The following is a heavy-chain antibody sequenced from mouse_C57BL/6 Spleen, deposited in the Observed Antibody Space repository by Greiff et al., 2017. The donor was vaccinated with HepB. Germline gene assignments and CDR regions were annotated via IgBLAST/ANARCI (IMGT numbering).Heavy chain of an antibody. V-gene: IGHV5-6*01. CDR3: ARQYAMDY. J-gene: IGHJ4*01. Sequence: EVMLVESGGDLVKPGGSLKLSCAASGFTFSSYGMSWVRQTPDKRLEWVATISSGGSYTYYPDSVKGRVTISRDNAKNTLYLQMSSLKSEDTAMYYCARQYAMDYWGQGTSVTVSS. CDR1: GFTFSSYG. CDR2: ISSGGSYT.